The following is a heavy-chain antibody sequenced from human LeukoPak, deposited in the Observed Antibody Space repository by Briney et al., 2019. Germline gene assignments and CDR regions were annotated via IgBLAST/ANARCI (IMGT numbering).Heavy chain of an antibody. Sequence: GGSLRLSCAASGVTFSSYAMNWVRQAPGKGLEWVSYISSSSSTIYYADSVKGRFTISRDNAENSLYLQMNILRAEDTAVYYCARTWNNGGWYVTFDYWGQGTLVTVSS. V-gene: IGHV3-48*04. D-gene: IGHD6-19*01. CDR2: ISSSSSTI. J-gene: IGHJ4*02. CDR3: ARTWNNGGWYVTFDY. CDR1: GVTFSSYA.